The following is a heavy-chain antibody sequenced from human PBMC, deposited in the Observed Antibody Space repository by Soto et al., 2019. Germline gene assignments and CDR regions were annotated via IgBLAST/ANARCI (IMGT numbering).Heavy chain of an antibody. CDR2: ISGSGGST. Sequence: GGSLRLSCAASGFTFSSYAMSWVRQAPGKGLEWVSAISGSGGSTYYADSVKGRFTISRDNSKNTLYLQMNSLRAEDTAVYYCAKDLMRPRVHIVVGKNWFDPWGQGTLVTVSS. V-gene: IGHV3-23*01. D-gene: IGHD2-2*01. J-gene: IGHJ5*02. CDR3: AKDLMRPRVHIVVGKNWFDP. CDR1: GFTFSSYA.